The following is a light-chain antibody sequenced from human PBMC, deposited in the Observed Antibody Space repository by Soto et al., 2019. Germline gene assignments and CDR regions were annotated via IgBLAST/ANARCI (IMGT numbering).Light chain of an antibody. V-gene: IGLV1-44*01. CDR2: GNN. J-gene: IGLJ1*01. CDR3: AAWDDSLNEYV. CDR1: SSNIGRNS. Sequence: QSVLTQAPSVSGTPGQRVTITCSGSSSNIGRNSVNWYQHLPGTAPKLLTHGNNHRPSGVPDRFSGSKSGTSASLAISGLQPEDEADYCCAAWDDSLNEYVFGDGTKVPS.